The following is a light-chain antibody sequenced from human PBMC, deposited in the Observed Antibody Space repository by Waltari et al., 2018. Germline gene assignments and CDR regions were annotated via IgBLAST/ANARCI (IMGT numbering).Light chain of an antibody. CDR1: NIGSKS. Sequence: SYVLTQPPSVSVAPGQTATISCGGNNIGSKSVHWYQQKPGQAPVLVVYDDSDRPSGIPGRFSGSKSGNTATLTISRVEAGDEADYYCQVWDTGTDHYVFGTGTKVTVL. V-gene: IGLV3-21*02. CDR2: DDS. CDR3: QVWDTGTDHYV. J-gene: IGLJ1*01.